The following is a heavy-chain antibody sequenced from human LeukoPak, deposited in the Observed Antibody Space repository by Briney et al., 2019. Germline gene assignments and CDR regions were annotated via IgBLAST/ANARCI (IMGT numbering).Heavy chain of an antibody. CDR1: GFTFSSYA. D-gene: IGHD6-19*01. J-gene: IGHJ4*02. CDR3: TVVAVAGSSSDY. Sequence: GGSLRLSCAASGFTFSSYAMSWVRQAPGKGLEWVSAISGSGGSTYYADSVKGRFTISRDNSKNTLYLQMNSLKTEDTAVYYCTVVAVAGSSSDYWGQGTLVTVSS. V-gene: IGHV3-23*01. CDR2: ISGSGGST.